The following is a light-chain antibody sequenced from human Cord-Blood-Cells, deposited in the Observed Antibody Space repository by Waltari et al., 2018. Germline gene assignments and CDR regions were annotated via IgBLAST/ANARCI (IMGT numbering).Light chain of an antibody. J-gene: IGKJ5*01. Sequence: DIQMTQSPSSLSASVGDRVTITCRASQSISSYLNCYQQKPGKAPKLLIYAASSLQSGVPSRFSDSGSGTDFTLTISSLQPEDFATYYCQQSYSTPITFGQGTRLEIK. CDR1: QSISSY. CDR2: AAS. V-gene: IGKV1-39*01. CDR3: QQSYSTPIT.